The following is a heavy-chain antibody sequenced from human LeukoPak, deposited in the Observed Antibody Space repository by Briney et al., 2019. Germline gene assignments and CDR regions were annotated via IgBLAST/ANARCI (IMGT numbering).Heavy chain of an antibody. V-gene: IGHV4-59*01. CDR3: ATRRIAVAAPFDY. J-gene: IGHJ4*02. CDR2: IYYSGST. D-gene: IGHD6-19*01. Sequence: SETLPLTXAVSGASITSYYWSWIRQPPGKGLEWIGYIYYSGSTNYNPSLKSRVTMSVDTSKNEFSLKLSSVTTADTAVYYCATRRIAVAAPFDYWGQGTLVTVSS. CDR1: GASITSYY.